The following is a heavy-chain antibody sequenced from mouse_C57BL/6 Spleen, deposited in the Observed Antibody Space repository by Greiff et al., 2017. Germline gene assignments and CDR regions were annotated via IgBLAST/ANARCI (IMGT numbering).Heavy chain of an antibody. CDR3: TRGYFDY. J-gene: IGHJ2*01. CDR2: IDPETGGT. V-gene: IGHV1-15*01. CDR1: GYTFTDYE. Sequence: VQLQQSGAELVRPGASVTLSCKASGYTFTDYEMHWVKQTPVHGLEWIGAIDPETGGTAYNQKFKGKAILTADKSSSTAYMELRSLTSEDAAVYYCTRGYFDYWGQGTTLTVSS.